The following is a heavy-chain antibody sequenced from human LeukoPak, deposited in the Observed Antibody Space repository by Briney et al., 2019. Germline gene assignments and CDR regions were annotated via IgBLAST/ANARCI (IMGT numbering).Heavy chain of an antibody. CDR2: IYYSGST. D-gene: IGHD3-10*01. V-gene: IGHV4-31*03. CDR1: GGYISSGGYY. CDR3: ARDRYGSGSYHTHNWFDP. Sequence: SQTLSLNCTVSGGYISSGGYYWSWIRQHPGKGLEWIGYIYYSGSTYYNPSLKSRVTISVDTSKNQFSLKLSSVTAADTAVYYCARDRYGSGSYHTHNWFDPWGQGTLVTVSS. J-gene: IGHJ5*02.